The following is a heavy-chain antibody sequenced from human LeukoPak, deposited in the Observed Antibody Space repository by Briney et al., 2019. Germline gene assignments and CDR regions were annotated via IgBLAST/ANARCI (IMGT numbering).Heavy chain of an antibody. CDR2: IYYSGST. CDR3: AGVYYDSTGYYYRTRYYFDF. J-gene: IGHJ4*02. V-gene: IGHV4-34*01. D-gene: IGHD3-22*01. Sequence: KSSETLSLTCAVYGGSFSGYYWSWIRQPPGKGLEWIGSIYYSGSTYYNPSLKSRVTISVDTSKNQFSLKLTSVTAADTAVYYCAGVYYDSTGYYYRTRYYFDFWGQGTLVTVSS. CDR1: GGSFSGYY.